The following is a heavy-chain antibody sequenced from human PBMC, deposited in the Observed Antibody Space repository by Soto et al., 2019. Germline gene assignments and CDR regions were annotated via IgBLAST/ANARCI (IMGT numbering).Heavy chain of an antibody. CDR3: AKDADFWSWGMGV. D-gene: IGHD3-3*01. V-gene: IGHV3-23*01. J-gene: IGHJ6*02. Sequence: LRLSCAASGFTFNSYAMTWVRQAPGKGLEWVSIISSSGDGTYYVDSVKGRFTISRDNSRNTLNLQINSLRAEDTAVYYCAKDADFWSWGMGVWGQGTTVTVSS. CDR2: ISSSGDGT. CDR1: GFTFNSYA.